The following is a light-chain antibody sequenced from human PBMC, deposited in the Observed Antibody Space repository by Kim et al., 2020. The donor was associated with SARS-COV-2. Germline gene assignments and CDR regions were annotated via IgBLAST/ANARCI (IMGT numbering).Light chain of an antibody. Sequence: ASIGDRITITCRASQPIYNYLAWYQQKPGKPPRLLMYAASILQPGVPSRFSGSGSGTDFTLTINNLQPEDGGTFYCQKYDRDPETFGPGTKVDIK. CDR1: QPIYNY. J-gene: IGKJ1*01. CDR2: AAS. V-gene: IGKV1-27*01. CDR3: QKYDRDPET.